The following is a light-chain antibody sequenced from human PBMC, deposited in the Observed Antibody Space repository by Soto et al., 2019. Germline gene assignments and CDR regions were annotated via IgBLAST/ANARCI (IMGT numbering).Light chain of an antibody. CDR2: AAS. CDR1: QGISSY. Sequence: DIQLTQSPSFLSASVGDRVTITCRASQGISSYLAWYQQKPGKAPKLLIYAASTLQRGVPSRFSGSGSGTEFTLTISILQPEDFATYYCQQLNSYPLTFGGGTKVEIK. J-gene: IGKJ4*01. CDR3: QQLNSYPLT. V-gene: IGKV1-9*01.